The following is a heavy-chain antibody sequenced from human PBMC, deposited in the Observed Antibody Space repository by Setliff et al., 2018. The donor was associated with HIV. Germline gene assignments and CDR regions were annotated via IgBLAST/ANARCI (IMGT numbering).Heavy chain of an antibody. Sequence: SETLSLTCTVSGGSISSYYWSWIRQPPGKGLEWIGYIYYSGSTNYNPSLKSRVTISVDTSKNQFSLKLSSVTAADTAIYYCATDTAFLQEGTEFWGQGALVTVSS. D-gene: IGHD5-18*01. V-gene: IGHV4-59*08. CDR2: IYYSGST. CDR3: ATDTAFLQEGTEF. J-gene: IGHJ4*02. CDR1: GGSISSYY.